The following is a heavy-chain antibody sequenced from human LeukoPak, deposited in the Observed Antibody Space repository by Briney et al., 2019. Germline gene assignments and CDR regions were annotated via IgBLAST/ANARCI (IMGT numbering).Heavy chain of an antibody. CDR3: ARFGVDYDMDV. V-gene: IGHV4-59*11. J-gene: IGHJ6*02. CDR1: GGSISGRY. D-gene: IGHD3-16*01. CDR2: IHYTGKP. Sequence: SETLSLTCSVSGGSISGRYWTWIRQPPGKGLEWIGQIHYTGKPDYNPSLKSRITISVDTSKNQVSLQVSSVTAADSAIYYCARFGVDYDMDVWGHGTTVTVFS.